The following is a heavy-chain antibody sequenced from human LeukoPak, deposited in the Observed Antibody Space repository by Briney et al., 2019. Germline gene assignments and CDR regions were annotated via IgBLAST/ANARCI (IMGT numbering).Heavy chain of an antibody. CDR2: ISYDGSNK. CDR3: ARESGSYSQYYFDC. D-gene: IGHD1-26*01. CDR1: GFTFSSYA. J-gene: IGHJ4*02. Sequence: PGGSLRLSCAASGFTFSSYAMHWVRQAPGKGLEWVAVISYDGSNKYYADSVKGRFTISRDNSKNTLYLQMNSLRAEDTAVYYCARESGSYSQYYFDCWGQGTLVTVSP. V-gene: IGHV3-30*04.